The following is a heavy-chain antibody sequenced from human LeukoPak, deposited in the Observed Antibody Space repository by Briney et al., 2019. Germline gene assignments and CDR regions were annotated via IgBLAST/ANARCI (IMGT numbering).Heavy chain of an antibody. Sequence: PGGSLRLSCAASGFTVSNNYMSWVRQAPGKGLEWVSISYSDSNTNYAYSVKGRFTISRDTSQNTLSLQMNSLRAEDTAVYYCVRKNRDFNAAFDIWGQGTAVTVSS. CDR2: SYSDSNT. V-gene: IGHV3-53*01. CDR3: VRKNRDFNAAFDI. D-gene: IGHD1-14*01. CDR1: GFTVSNNY. J-gene: IGHJ3*02.